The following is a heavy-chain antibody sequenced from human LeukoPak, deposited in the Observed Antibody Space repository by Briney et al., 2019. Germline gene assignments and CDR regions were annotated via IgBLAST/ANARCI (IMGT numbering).Heavy chain of an antibody. CDR2: INAGNGNT. D-gene: IGHD4-17*01. CDR3: ARGYGDYRSDAFDI. J-gene: IGHJ3*02. V-gene: IGHV1-3*01. CDR1: GYTFTSYA. Sequence: ASVKVSCKASGYTFTSYAMHWVRQAPGQRLEWMGWINAGNGNTKYSQKFQGRVTITRDTSASTAYMELSSLRSEDTAVYYCARGYGDYRSDAFDIWGQGTMVTVCS.